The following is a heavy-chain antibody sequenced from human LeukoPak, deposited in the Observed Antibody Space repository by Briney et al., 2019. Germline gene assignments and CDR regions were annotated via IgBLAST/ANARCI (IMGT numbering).Heavy chain of an antibody. CDR1: GGSFSGYY. D-gene: IGHD2-2*01. CDR3: ARADKVVCSSTSCYDYYYYYMDV. CDR2: INHSGST. J-gene: IGHJ6*03. Sequence: SETLSLTCAVYGGSFSGYYWSWIRQPPGKGLEWIGEINHSGSTNYNPSLKSRVTISVDTSKNQFSLKLSSVTAADTAVYYCARADKVVCSSTSCYDYYYYYMDVWGKGTTVTVSS. V-gene: IGHV4-34*01.